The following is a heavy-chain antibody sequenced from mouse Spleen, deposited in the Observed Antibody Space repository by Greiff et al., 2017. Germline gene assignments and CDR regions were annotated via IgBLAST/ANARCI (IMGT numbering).Heavy chain of an antibody. V-gene: IGHV2-4-1*01. CDR3: ARNAGREYYFDY. CDR1: GFSLTNYA. J-gene: IGHJ2*01. Sequence: VQGVESGPGLVAPSQSLSITCTVSGFSLTNYAVHWVRQSPGKGLEWLGVIWSDGSTDYNAAFISRLSISKDNSKSQVFFKMNSLQADDTAIYYCARNAGREYYFDYWGQGTTLTVSS. CDR2: IWSDGST.